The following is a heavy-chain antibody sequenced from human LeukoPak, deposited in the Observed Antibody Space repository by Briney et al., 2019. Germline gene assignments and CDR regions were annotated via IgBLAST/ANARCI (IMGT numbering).Heavy chain of an antibody. CDR2: IYYSGST. D-gene: IGHD2-2*01. CDR1: GGSISSYY. CDR3: ARLNVVPAAVDNWFDP. V-gene: IGHV4-59*08. Sequence: SETLSLTCTVSGGSISSYYWSWVRQPPGKGLEWIGYIYYSGSTNYNPSLKSRVTISVDTSKNQFSLKLSSVTAADTAVYYCARLNVVPAAVDNWFDPWGQGTLVTVSS. J-gene: IGHJ5*02.